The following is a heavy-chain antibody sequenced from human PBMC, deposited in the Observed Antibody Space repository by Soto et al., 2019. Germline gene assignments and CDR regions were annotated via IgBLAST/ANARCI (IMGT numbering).Heavy chain of an antibody. V-gene: IGHV1-69*13. CDR2: IIPIFGTA. J-gene: IGHJ6*02. D-gene: IGHD3-3*01. Sequence: SVEVSCKASGCTLSVDAISWVRKATGQGLEWMGGIIPIFGTANYAQKFQGRVTITADESTSTAYMELSSLRSEDTAVYYCASVLRFLEGLSAGFYYGMDVWGQGTTVTVSS. CDR1: GCTLSVDA. CDR3: ASVLRFLEGLSAGFYYGMDV.